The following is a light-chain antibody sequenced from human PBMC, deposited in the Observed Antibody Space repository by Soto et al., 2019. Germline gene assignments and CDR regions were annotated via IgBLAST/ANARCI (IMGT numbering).Light chain of an antibody. CDR2: DAS. CDR1: QSISTW. CDR3: QQYRT. J-gene: IGKJ1*01. Sequence: GDRVTITCRASQSISTWLAWYQQKPGKAPKLLIYDASSLESGVPSRFSGSGSGTEFTLTISSLQPDDFATYYCQQYRTFGQGTTVDIK. V-gene: IGKV1-5*01.